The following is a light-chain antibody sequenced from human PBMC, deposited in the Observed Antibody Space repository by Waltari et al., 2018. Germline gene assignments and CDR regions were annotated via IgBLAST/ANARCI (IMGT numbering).Light chain of an antibody. Sequence: QPVLTQPPSVSGAPGQTVSISCTGSNSNIGTGYAVHWYQQIPGTAPKFLIYDDNIRASGVPDRFSGSKSGTSASLAITGLRAEDEADYYCQSYDNSLNGYVFGTATKVTVL. CDR2: DDN. V-gene: IGLV1-40*01. CDR3: QSYDNSLNGYV. CDR1: NSNIGTGYA. J-gene: IGLJ1*01.